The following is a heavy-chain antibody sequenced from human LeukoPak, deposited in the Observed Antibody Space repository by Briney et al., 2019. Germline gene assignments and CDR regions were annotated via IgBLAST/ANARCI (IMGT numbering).Heavy chain of an antibody. CDR2: ISGYNGAT. V-gene: IGHV1-18*01. D-gene: IGHD2-21*01. Sequence: ASVKVSCKTSGLIFTDYGFSWVRQAPGQGLEWMGWISGYNGATDLAQKIRGRVTMTTDTSTSTAYMELRSLRSDDTAVYYCATVYCGGDCYWAFDIWGQGTMVTVSS. CDR3: ATVYCGGDCYWAFDI. CDR1: GLIFTDYG. J-gene: IGHJ3*02.